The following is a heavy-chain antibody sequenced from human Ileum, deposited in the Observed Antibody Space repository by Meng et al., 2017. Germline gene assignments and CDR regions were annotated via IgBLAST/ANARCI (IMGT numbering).Heavy chain of an antibody. D-gene: IGHD3-16*01. CDR2: VWYDGSNK. CDR3: ARDEGGLYFDY. Sequence: QVLLVDSWGGVVQPGRSLRLSCAASGYTFSNYGMHWVRQAPGKGLEWVAVVWYDGSNKYYADSVKGRFTISRDNSKNTLYLQMNSLRAEDTAVYYCARDEGGLYFDYWGQGTLVTVSS. V-gene: IGHV3-33*08. J-gene: IGHJ4*02. CDR1: GYTFSNYG.